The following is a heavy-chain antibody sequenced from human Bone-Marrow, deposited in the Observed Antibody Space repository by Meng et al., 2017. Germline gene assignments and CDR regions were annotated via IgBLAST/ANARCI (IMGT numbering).Heavy chain of an antibody. J-gene: IGHJ4*02. Sequence: HITYRESGPTLVEPRQTPTPTRTSFGFSVSTIGVGVGWIRQPPGTALEWLALIYWDDDKRYNPTLKSRLTIPKDTSKTQMVLTMTNMDPVDTAPYVCAHRGGGYDWNDGHFAYWGQGTLVTVSS. CDR2: IYWDDDK. V-gene: IGHV2-5*02. CDR3: AHRGGGYDWNDGHFAY. CDR1: GFSVSTIGVG. D-gene: IGHD1-20*01.